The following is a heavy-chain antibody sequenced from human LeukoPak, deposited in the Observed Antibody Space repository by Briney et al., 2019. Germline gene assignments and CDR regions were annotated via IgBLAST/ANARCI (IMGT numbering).Heavy chain of an antibody. CDR3: ARGRITMIVCWYFDL. J-gene: IGHJ2*01. D-gene: IGHD3-22*01. Sequence: PSETLSLTCTVSGGSISSYYWSWIRQPPGKGLEWIGYIYYSGSTNYNPSLKSRVTISVDTSKNQFSLKLSSVTAADTAVYYCARGRITMIVCWYFDLWGRGTLVTVSS. CDR2: IYYSGST. CDR1: GGSISSYY. V-gene: IGHV4-59*01.